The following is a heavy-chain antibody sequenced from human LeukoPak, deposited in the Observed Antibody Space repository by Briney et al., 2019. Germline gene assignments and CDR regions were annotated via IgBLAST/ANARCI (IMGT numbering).Heavy chain of an antibody. CDR2: IYYSGST. Sequence: SETLSLTCTVSGGSISSYYWSWIRQPPGKGLEWIGYIYYSGSTNYNPSLKSRVTISVDTSKNQFSLKLSSVTAADTAVNYCARHLGGYSSSWYYPEFDYWGQGTLVTVSS. CDR1: GGSISSYY. CDR3: ARHLGGYSSSWYYPEFDY. V-gene: IGHV4-59*08. D-gene: IGHD6-13*01. J-gene: IGHJ4*02.